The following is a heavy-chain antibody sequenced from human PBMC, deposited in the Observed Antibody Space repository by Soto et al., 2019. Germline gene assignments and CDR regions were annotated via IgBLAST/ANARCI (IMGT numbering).Heavy chain of an antibody. CDR3: ARGYSSSSYNWFDP. J-gene: IGHJ5*02. CDR1: GGSISNYY. V-gene: IGHV4-59*01. D-gene: IGHD6-13*01. Sequence: PSETLSLTCTVSGGSISNYYWIWIRQPPGKGLEWIGYIFYTGSTNYNPSLQSRVTISVDTSKNQLSLRLSSVTAADTAVYYCARGYSSSSYNWFDPWGQGTLVTVSS. CDR2: IFYTGST.